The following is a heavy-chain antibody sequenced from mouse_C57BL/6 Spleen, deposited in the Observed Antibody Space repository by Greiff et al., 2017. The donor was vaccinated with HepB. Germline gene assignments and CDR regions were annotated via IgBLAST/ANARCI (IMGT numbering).Heavy chain of an antibody. CDR3: ARYDYEYYAMDY. V-gene: IGHV2-6*03. Sequence: QVQLQQSGPGLVAPSQSLSITCTVSGFSLTSYGVHWVRQPPGKGLEWLVVIWSDGSTTYNSALKSRLSISKDNSKSQVFLKLNSLQTDDTAMYYCARYDYEYYAMDYWGQGTSVTVSS. CDR2: IWSDGST. D-gene: IGHD2-4*01. J-gene: IGHJ4*01. CDR1: GFSLTSYG.